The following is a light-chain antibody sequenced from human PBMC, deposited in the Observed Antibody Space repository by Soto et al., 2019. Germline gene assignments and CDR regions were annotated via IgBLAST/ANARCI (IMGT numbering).Light chain of an antibody. CDR2: DVS. CDR3: QQFYMGWT. V-gene: IGKV1-5*01. Sequence: DIQMTQSPSTLSASVGDRVTITCRASQSVRGSLAWYQQQPGKAPKLLIYDVSNLESGVPSRFSAFGSGTEFTLSISSLQPDDFGTYYCQQFYMGWTFGQRTRVDLK. J-gene: IGKJ1*01. CDR1: QSVRGS.